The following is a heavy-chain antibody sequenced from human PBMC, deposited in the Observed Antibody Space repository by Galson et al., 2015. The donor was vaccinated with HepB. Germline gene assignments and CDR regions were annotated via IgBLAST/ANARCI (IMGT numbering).Heavy chain of an antibody. CDR2: INHSGST. V-gene: IGHV4-34*01. D-gene: IGHD3-22*01. CDR3: ATGPKWLSFDY. Sequence: ETLSLTCAVYGGSFSGYYWSWIRQPPGKGLEWIGEINHSGSTNYNPSLKSRVTISVDTSKNQFSLKLSSVTAADTAVYYCATGPKWLSFDYWGQGTLVTVSS. CDR1: GGSFSGYY. J-gene: IGHJ4*02.